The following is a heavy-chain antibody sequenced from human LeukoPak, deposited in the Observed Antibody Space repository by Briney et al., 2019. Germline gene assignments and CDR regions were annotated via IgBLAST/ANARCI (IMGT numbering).Heavy chain of an antibody. Sequence: ASVKVTCKASGYTFTSYDINWVRQATGQGLEWMGWMNPNSGNTGYAQKFQGRVTITRNTSISTAYMELSSLRSEDTAVYYCARRGVVVAARLAFDIWGQATMVTVSS. CDR3: ARRGVVVAARLAFDI. D-gene: IGHD2-15*01. J-gene: IGHJ3*02. CDR1: GYTFTSYD. CDR2: MNPNSGNT. V-gene: IGHV1-8*03.